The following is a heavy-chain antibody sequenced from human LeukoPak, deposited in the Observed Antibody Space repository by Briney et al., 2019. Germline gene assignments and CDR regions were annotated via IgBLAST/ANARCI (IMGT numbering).Heavy chain of an antibody. J-gene: IGHJ6*02. CDR1: GGTFRSFA. V-gene: IGHV1-69*01. CDR3: ATVARAWAAPSTPRHYYYGMAV. Sequence: ASVRVSCKASGGTFRSFAISWVRQAPGQGLEWMGGIIPIFGAANYAQKFQGRVTVTADESTTTAYMELRGLRFEDTAMYYCATVARAWAAPSTPRHYYYGMAVWGQGTTVTVSS. CDR2: IIPIFGAA. D-gene: IGHD3-10*01.